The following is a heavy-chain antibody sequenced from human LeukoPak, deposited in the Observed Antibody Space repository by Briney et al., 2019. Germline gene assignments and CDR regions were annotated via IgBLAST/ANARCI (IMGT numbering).Heavy chain of an antibody. CDR3: AKDLLRVVPAAKGNWFDP. CDR1: GFTFSSYG. D-gene: IGHD2-2*01. J-gene: IGHJ5*02. Sequence: PEGSLRLSCAASGFTFSSYGMHWVRQAPGKGLEWVAFIRYDGSNKYYADSVKGRFTISRDNSKNTLYLQMNSLRAEDTAVYYCAKDLLRVVPAAKGNWFDPWGQGTLVTVSS. V-gene: IGHV3-30*02. CDR2: IRYDGSNK.